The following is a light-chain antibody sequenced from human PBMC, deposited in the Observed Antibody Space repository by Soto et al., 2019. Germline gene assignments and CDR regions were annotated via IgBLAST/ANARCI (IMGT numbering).Light chain of an antibody. CDR2: GAS. J-gene: IGKJ4*01. CDR3: QQYNNWPPLT. Sequence: EIVMTQSPATLSVSPGERATLSCRASQSVNNNLAWYQQKPGKAPRLLIYGASTGATGIPARFSGSGSGTEFTLTISSLQSEDFAVYYCQQYNNWPPLTFGGGTKVEIK. V-gene: IGKV3-15*01. CDR1: QSVNNN.